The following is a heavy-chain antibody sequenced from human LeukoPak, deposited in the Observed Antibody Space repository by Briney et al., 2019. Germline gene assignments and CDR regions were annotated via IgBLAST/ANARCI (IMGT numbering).Heavy chain of an antibody. CDR1: GGSISSSSSNC. V-gene: IGHV4-4*02. J-gene: IGHJ4*02. D-gene: IGHD4-23*01. Sequence: SETLSLTCAVSGGSISSSSSNCWTWVRQPPGKGLEWIGEIYHSGATNYNPSLKSRVTMLLDKSKNQFSLKLNSVTAADTAVYYCARNGGNSDFDYWGQGTLVTVSS. CDR2: IYHSGAT. CDR3: ARNGGNSDFDY.